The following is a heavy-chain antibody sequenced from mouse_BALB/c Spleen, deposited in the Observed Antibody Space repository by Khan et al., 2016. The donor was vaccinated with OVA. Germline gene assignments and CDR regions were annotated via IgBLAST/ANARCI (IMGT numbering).Heavy chain of an antibody. V-gene: IGHV2-6-7*01. CDR2: IWGDGST. CDR3: ASAYYGNYREAMDY. D-gene: IGHD2-10*01. CDR1: GFSLTGYG. J-gene: IGHJ4*01. Sequence: QVQLKESGPGLVAPSQSLSITCTVSGFSLTGYGVNWVRQPPGKGLEWLGMIWGDGSTDYNSALKSRLSISKDKSKSQVFLKMNSLQTDYTAIYYCASAYYGNYREAMDYWGQGTSVTVSS.